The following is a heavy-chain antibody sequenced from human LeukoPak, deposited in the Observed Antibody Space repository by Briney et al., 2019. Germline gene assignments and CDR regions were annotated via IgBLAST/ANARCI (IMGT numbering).Heavy chain of an antibody. V-gene: IGHV3-30*02. J-gene: IGHJ4*02. CDR3: AKERYSSSSLFAITPFDY. Sequence: AGGSLSLSCTASGFTFSSYGMHWVRQAPGKGLEWVAIIQYDGSNKHYVDSVQGRFTISRDNSKNTLYLQMNSLRTEDTAVYYCAKERYSSSSLFAITPFDYWGQGTLVTVSS. CDR1: GFTFSSYG. D-gene: IGHD6-13*01. CDR2: IQYDGSNK.